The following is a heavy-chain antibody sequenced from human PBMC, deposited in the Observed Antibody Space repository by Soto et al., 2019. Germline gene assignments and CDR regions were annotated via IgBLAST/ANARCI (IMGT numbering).Heavy chain of an antibody. CDR2: INSDGSST. J-gene: IGHJ6*02. CDR3: ASEASYYETSSALDV. D-gene: IGHD3-16*01. V-gene: IGHV3-74*01. CDR1: GLSFSSYW. Sequence: PGGSLRLSCVVSGLSFSSYWFHWVRQDPGKGLVWVSRINSDGSSTTYADSVKGRFTTSRDNAKNTVYLQMNSLRAEDTAVYYCASEASYYETSSALDVWGQGTTVTVSS.